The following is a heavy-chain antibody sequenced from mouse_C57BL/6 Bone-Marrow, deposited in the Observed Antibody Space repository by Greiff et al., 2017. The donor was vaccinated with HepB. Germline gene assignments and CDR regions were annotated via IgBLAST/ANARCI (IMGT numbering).Heavy chain of an antibody. Sequence: EVQLQQSGPELVKPGASVKISCKASGYTFTDYYMTWVKQSHGKSLEWIGDINPNNGGTSYNQKFKGKATLTVDKSSSTAYMELRSLTSEDSAVYYCARSFADYWGQGTTLTVSS. CDR3: ARSFADY. V-gene: IGHV1-26*01. J-gene: IGHJ2*01. CDR2: INPNNGGT. CDR1: GYTFTDYY.